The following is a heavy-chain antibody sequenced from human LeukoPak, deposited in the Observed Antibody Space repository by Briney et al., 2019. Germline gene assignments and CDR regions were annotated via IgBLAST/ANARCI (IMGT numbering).Heavy chain of an antibody. D-gene: IGHD2-2*01. CDR1: GGTFSSYA. Sequence: SVKVSCKASGGTFSSYAISWVRQAPGQGLEWMGGIIPIFGTANYAQKFQGRVTITTDESTSTAYMELSSLRSEDTAVYYCASKNSNCSSTSCYGGGWFDPWGQGTLVTVSS. CDR3: ASKNSNCSSTSCYGGGWFDP. V-gene: IGHV1-69*05. J-gene: IGHJ5*02. CDR2: IIPIFGTA.